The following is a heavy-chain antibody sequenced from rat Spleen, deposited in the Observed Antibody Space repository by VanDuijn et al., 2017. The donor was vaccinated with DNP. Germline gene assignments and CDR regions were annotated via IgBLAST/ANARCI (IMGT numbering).Heavy chain of an antibody. CDR1: GFTFNKYW. D-gene: IGHD5-1*01. CDR2: ITSSGGST. J-gene: IGHJ1*01. V-gene: IGHV5-31*01. Sequence: EVQLVESGGDLVQPGRSLKLSCVASGFTFNKYWMTWIRQVPGKGLEWVAAITSSGGSTYYPDSVKGRFTISRDNAKNTLCLQMKSMRSEDTATYYGARGSGTYYWYFDFWGPGTMVTVSS. CDR3: ARGSGTYYWYFDF.